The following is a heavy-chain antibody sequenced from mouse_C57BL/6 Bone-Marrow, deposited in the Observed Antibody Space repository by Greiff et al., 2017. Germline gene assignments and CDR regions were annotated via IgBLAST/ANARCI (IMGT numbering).Heavy chain of an antibody. CDR1: GFTFSSYA. CDR2: ISSGGDYI. CDR3: TRDTSNYSAY. D-gene: IGHD2-5*01. Sequence: VKLVESGAGLVKPGGSLKLSCAAYGFTFSSYAMSWVLQTPEKRLEWVAYISSGGDYIYYSDTVKGRFTISKDNARNTLYLQMSSLKSEDTAMYYCTRDTSNYSAYWGQVTMVTVSA. V-gene: IGHV5-9-1*02. J-gene: IGHJ3*01.